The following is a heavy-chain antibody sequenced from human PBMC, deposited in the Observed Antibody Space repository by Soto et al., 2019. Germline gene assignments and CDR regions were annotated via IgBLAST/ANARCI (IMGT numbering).Heavy chain of an antibody. Sequence: QVQLVQSGAEVKKPGSSVKVSCKASGGTFSSNAISWVRQAPGQALEWMGGIMPVFAIANYAQKFQGRVTITADDSTSTAYMELSSLSSEDTAVYYCSRERHIAGDPIRGSLDVWGQGTTVTVSS. D-gene: IGHD2-21*01. V-gene: IGHV1-69*01. CDR1: GGTFSSNA. CDR3: SRERHIAGDPIRGSLDV. CDR2: IMPVFAIA. J-gene: IGHJ6*02.